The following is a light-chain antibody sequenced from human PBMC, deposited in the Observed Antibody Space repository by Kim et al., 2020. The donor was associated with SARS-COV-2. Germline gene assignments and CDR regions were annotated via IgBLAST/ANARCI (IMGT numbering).Light chain of an antibody. CDR1: SLRSYY. Sequence: SSELTQDPAVSVALGQTVRITCQGDSLRSYYASWYQQKPGQAPVLVFYGKNNRPSGIPDRFSGSSSGDTASLTITGTLAEDEADYYCNFRDSSGNHLMVFGGGTKVTVL. V-gene: IGLV3-19*01. CDR2: GKN. CDR3: NFRDSSGNHLMV. J-gene: IGLJ2*01.